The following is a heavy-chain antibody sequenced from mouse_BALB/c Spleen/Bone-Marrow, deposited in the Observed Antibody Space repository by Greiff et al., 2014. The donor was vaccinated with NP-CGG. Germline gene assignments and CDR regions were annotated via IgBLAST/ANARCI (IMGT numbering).Heavy chain of an antibody. CDR1: GFNIKDTY. D-gene: IGHD2-4*01. V-gene: IGHV14-3*02. CDR2: IDPANGNT. Sequence: VQLKESGAELVKPGASVKLSCTASGFNIKDTYMHWGEQRPEQGLEWIGRIDPANGNTKYDPKFQGKATITADTSSNTAYLQLSSLTSEDTAVYYCATMITDWYFDVWGAGTTVTVSS. J-gene: IGHJ1*01. CDR3: ATMITDWYFDV.